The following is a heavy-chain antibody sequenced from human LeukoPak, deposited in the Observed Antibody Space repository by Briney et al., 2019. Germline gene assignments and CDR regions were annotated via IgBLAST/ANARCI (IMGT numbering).Heavy chain of an antibody. D-gene: IGHD3-22*01. J-gene: IGHJ4*02. V-gene: IGHV4-30-4*01. Sequence: TSETLSLTCTVSGGSISSGDYYWSWVRQPPGKGLEWIGYIYYSGSTYYNPSLKSRVTISVDTSKNQFSLKLSSVTAADTAVYYCARVGAPDSSGYLPLDYWGQGTLVTVSS. CDR2: IYYSGST. CDR3: ARVGAPDSSGYLPLDY. CDR1: GGSISSGDYY.